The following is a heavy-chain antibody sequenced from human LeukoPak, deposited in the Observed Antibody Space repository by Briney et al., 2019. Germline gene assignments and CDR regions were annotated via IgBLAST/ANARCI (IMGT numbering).Heavy chain of an antibody. J-gene: IGHJ5*02. CDR3: AKEGGTYSTGWYWFDP. CDR1: GFTFSSYA. D-gene: IGHD6-19*01. CDR2: ISDSGGST. Sequence: PGGSLRLSCAASGFTFSSYAMSWVRQAPGKGLEWVSAISDSGGSTYYADSVKGRFTISRDNSKNTLYLRMSSLRAEDTAVYYCAKEGGTYSTGWYWFDPWGQGTLVTVSS. V-gene: IGHV3-23*01.